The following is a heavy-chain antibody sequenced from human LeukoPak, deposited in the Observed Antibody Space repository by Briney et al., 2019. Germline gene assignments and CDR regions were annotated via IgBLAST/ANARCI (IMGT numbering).Heavy chain of an antibody. J-gene: IGHJ4*02. D-gene: IGHD3-22*01. Sequence: PGGSLRLSCVTSGFTFTNHWMSWVRQAPGKGLEWVANIREDGGHTNYVDSVKGRFTISRDNAKNSLYLQMNSLRAEDTAVYYCARVRYYDSSGTFDYWGQGTLVTVSS. V-gene: IGHV3-7*01. CDR1: GFTFTNHW. CDR2: IREDGGHT. CDR3: ARVRYYDSSGTFDY.